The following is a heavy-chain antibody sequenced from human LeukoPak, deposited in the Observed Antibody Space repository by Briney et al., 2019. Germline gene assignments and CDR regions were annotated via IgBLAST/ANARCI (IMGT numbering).Heavy chain of an antibody. CDR3: ARDQHSSSWRIDY. V-gene: IGHV1-2*02. D-gene: IGHD6-13*01. CDR1: GYTFTGYY. J-gene: IGHJ4*02. Sequence: GASVKVSCKASGYTFTGYYMHWVRQAPGQGLEWMGWINPNSGGTNYAQKFQGRVTMTGDTSISTAYMELGRLRSDDTAVYYCARDQHSSSWRIDYWGQGTLVTVSS. CDR2: INPNSGGT.